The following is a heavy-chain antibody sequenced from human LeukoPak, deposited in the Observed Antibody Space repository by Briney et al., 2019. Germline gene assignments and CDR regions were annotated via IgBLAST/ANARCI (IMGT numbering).Heavy chain of an antibody. J-gene: IGHJ4*02. CDR2: IYPGDSDT. V-gene: IGHV5-51*01. Sequence: GESLQISCKGSGYSFTSYWIGWVRQMPGKGLEWMGIIYPGDSDTRYSPSFQGQVTISADKSISTAYLQWSSPKASDTAMYYCAAKVKYSSGRYYFDYGGQGTLVTVSS. D-gene: IGHD6-19*01. CDR1: GYSFTSYW. CDR3: AAKVKYSSGRYYFDY.